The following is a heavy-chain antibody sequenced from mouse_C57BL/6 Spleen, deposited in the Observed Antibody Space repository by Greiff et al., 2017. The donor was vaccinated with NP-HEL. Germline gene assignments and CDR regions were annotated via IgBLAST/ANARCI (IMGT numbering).Heavy chain of an antibody. Sequence: QVHVKQPGAELVKPGASVKLSCKASGYTFTSYWMQWVKQRPGQGLEWIGEIDPSDSYTNYNQKFKGKATLTVDTSSSTAYMQLSSLTSEDSAVYYCSLGRAWFAYWGQGTLVTVSA. V-gene: IGHV1-50*01. J-gene: IGHJ3*01. D-gene: IGHD4-1*01. CDR2: IDPSDSYT. CDR1: GYTFTSYW. CDR3: SLGRAWFAY.